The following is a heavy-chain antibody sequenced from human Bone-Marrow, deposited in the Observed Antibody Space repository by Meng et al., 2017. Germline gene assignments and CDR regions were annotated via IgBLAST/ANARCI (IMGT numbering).Heavy chain of an antibody. Sequence: GESLKISCAASGFTFSSYAMSWVRQAPGKGLEWVSAISGSGGSTYYADSVKGRFTISRDNSKNTLYPQMNSLRAEDTAVYYCAKDNALRYFDWLYHWGQGTLVTVSS. D-gene: IGHD3-9*01. J-gene: IGHJ5*02. CDR3: AKDNALRYFDWLYH. CDR1: GFTFSSYA. CDR2: ISGSGGST. V-gene: IGHV3-23*01.